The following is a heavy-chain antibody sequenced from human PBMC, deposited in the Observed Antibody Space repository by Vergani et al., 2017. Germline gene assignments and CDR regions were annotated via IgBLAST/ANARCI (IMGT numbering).Heavy chain of an antibody. V-gene: IGHV3-23*01. CDR1: AFTFSSYA. CDR2: ISGSGGST. CDR3: AKASAEAYYYYYYMDV. Sequence: EVQLLESGGGLVQPGGSLSLSCSASAFTFSSYAMSWVRQAPGKGLEWVSAISGSGGSTYYADSVKGRFTISRDNSKNTLYLQMNSLRAEDAAVYYCAKASAEAYYYYYYMDVWGKGTTVTVSS. D-gene: IGHD2-15*01. J-gene: IGHJ6*03.